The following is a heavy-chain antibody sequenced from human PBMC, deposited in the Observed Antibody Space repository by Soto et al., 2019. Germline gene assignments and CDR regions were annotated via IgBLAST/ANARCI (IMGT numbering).Heavy chain of an antibody. CDR3: VGSIGAFWFDP. V-gene: IGHV4-61*08. CDR2: IYYSGST. J-gene: IGHJ5*02. Sequence: PSETLSLTCTVSGGSVSSGVYYWSWIRQPPGKGLEWIGYIYYSGSTNNNPSLKSRVTISVDTSKNQFSLKLSSVTAADTAVYYCVGSIGAFWFDPWGQGTLVTVS. D-gene: IGHD5-12*01. CDR1: GGSVSSGVYY.